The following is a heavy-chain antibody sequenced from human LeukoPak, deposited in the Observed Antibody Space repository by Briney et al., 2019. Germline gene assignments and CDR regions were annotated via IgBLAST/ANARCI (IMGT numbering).Heavy chain of an antibody. CDR2: IYYRGST. D-gene: IGHD2-2*01. J-gene: IGHJ1*01. V-gene: IGHV4-59*01. Sequence: SETLSLTCTVSGGSISSYYWSWIRQPPGKGLEWIGYIYYRGSTNYNPSLKSRVTISVDTSKNQFSLKLSSVTAADTAVYYCASYSSTSCFLHWGQGTLVTVSS. CDR3: ASYSSTSCFLH. CDR1: GGSISSYY.